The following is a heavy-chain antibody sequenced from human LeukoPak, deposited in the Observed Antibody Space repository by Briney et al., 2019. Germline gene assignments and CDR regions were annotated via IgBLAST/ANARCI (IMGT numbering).Heavy chain of an antibody. J-gene: IGHJ4*02. CDR2: INQDGSER. CDR3: ARATAIVAVDC. Sequence: PGGSLRLSCAASGFTFSTDWMNWVRQAPGKGLEWVAHINQDGSERYYVDSVKGRFTISRDNAKNSLSLQMNSLRAEDTAIYYCARATAIVAVDCWGQGTLVTVSS. V-gene: IGHV3-7*04. D-gene: IGHD5-18*01. CDR1: GFTFSTDW.